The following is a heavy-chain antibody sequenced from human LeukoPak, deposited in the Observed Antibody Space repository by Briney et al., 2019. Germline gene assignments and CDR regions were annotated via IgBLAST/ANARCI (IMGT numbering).Heavy chain of an antibody. Sequence: SGTLSVTCTVSVGSVNTYYWSWLRQPPGKGLEWIGYIYYSGRTDYNPSLKSRVTMSVDTSRDQFSLKLTSVTAADTAVYYCARGLLHCGGDCYYFFDYWGQGTLVTVSS. D-gene: IGHD2-21*02. V-gene: IGHV4-59*08. CDR2: IYYSGRT. CDR1: VGSVNTYY. CDR3: ARGLLHCGGDCYYFFDY. J-gene: IGHJ4*02.